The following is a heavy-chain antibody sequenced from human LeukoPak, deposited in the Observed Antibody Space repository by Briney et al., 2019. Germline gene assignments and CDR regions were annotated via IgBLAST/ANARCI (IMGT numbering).Heavy chain of an antibody. CDR3: ARYVYGVVTSFDY. D-gene: IGHD3-3*01. CDR2: ISGASSSI. Sequence: GGSLRLSCAASGFALSGYGMNWVRQAPGKGLEWVSYISGASSSIYYADSVRGRFTISRDNAKNSLYLQMNSLRAEDTAVYYCARYVYGVVTSFDYWGQGTLVTVSS. V-gene: IGHV3-48*01. CDR1: GFALSGYG. J-gene: IGHJ4*02.